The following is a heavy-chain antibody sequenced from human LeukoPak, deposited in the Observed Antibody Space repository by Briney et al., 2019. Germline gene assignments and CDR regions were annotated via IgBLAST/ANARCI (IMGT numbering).Heavy chain of an antibody. J-gene: IGHJ2*01. Sequence: GASVNVSCKASGYTFTGYYMHWVRQAPGQGLEWMGWINPNSGGTNYAQKFQGRVTMTRDTSITTAYMELSRLGSDDTAVYYCARHPGKVTNDWYFDLWGRGTLVTVSS. CDR2: INPNSGGT. CDR3: ARHPGKVTNDWYFDL. CDR1: GYTFTGYY. V-gene: IGHV1-2*02. D-gene: IGHD4-23*01.